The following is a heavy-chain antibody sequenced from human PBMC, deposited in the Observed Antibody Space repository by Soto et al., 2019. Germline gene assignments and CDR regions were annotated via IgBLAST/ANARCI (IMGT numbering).Heavy chain of an antibody. CDR3: ARGWDHYDSSGLLTWFDP. D-gene: IGHD3-22*01. Sequence: ASVKVSCKASGGTFTDLGLHWVRQAPGQGLEWMGGIIPIFGTPNYAQKFQGRVIITADEFTSTAHMELSSLRSEDTAVYYCARGWDHYDSSGLLTWFDPWGQGTLGTVS. V-gene: IGHV1-69*13. CDR1: GGTFTDLG. J-gene: IGHJ5*02. CDR2: IIPIFGTP.